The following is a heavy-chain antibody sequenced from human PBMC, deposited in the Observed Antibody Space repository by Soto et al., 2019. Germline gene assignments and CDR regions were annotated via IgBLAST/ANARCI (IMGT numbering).Heavy chain of an antibody. V-gene: IGHV4-39*01. J-gene: IGHJ2*01. CDR2: VNYAGTT. D-gene: IGHD3-16*01. CDR1: GGSISTASYY. Sequence: SETLSLTCTVSGGSISTASYYWGWIRQAPGKGLEWIASVNYAGTTYYSPSLKSRIAISIDTPKNQFSLKVNSVTAADTGLYFCARLMMDRSWYF. CDR3: ARLMMDRSWYF.